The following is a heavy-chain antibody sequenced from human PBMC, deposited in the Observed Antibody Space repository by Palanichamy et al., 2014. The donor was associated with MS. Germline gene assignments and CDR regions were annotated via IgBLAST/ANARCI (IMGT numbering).Heavy chain of an antibody. CDR2: IYWDDDK. CDR1: GFSLDTTGVG. V-gene: IGHV2-5*02. J-gene: IGHJ4*02. D-gene: IGHD4-23*01. Sequence: QITLKESGPALVKPTQTLTLTCTFSGFSLDTTGVGVGWIRQPPGKALDWLAVIYWDDDKRYNPSLESRLTITKDTSKNQVVLTMTNMDPVDTATYYCAHRQMAGHGGKTAFDYWGQGTLVTVSS. CDR3: AHRQMAGHGGKTAFDY.